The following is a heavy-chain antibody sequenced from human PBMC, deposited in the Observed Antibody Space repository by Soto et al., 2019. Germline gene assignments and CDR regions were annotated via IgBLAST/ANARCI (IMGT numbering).Heavy chain of an antibody. CDR1: GYTFTSYA. CDR3: ARATYPQGHYYYGMDV. V-gene: IGHV1-18*01. J-gene: IGHJ6*02. CDR2: ISGYNGNT. Sequence: QVQLLQSGAEVKKPGASVKVSCKASGYTFTSYAITWVRQAPGQGLEWMGWISGYNGNTNYAQKLQGRVTMTTDTPTDTGDMELRSLISHATAVYYCARATYPQGHYYYGMDVWVQGTTVTVSS.